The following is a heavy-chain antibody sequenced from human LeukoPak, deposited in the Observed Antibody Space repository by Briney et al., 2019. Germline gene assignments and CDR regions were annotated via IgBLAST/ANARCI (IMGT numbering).Heavy chain of an antibody. J-gene: IGHJ4*02. V-gene: IGHV3-23*01. CDR3: AKGRNEDGDAALNY. D-gene: IGHD4-17*01. Sequence: AGGSLRLSCAASGFTFSSYAMSWVRQAPGKGLEWVSGISGSRGTTYYADSVKGRLTISRDNPKNTLYLQMNSLRADDTAAYHCAKGRNEDGDAALNYWGQGTLVTVSS. CDR2: ISGSRGTT. CDR1: GFTFSSYA.